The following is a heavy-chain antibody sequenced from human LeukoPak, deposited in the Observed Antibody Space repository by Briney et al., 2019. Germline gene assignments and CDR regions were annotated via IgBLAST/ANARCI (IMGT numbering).Heavy chain of an antibody. CDR2: INPNSGGT. CDR1: GYTFTGYY. Sequence: ASVKVSCKASGYTFTGYYMHWVRQAPGQGLEWMGWINPNSGGTNYAQKSQGRVTMTRDTSISTAYMELSRLRSDDTAVYYCAREEGRNYDFWSGPVEFDPWGQGTLVTVSS. J-gene: IGHJ5*02. CDR3: AREEGRNYDFWSGPVEFDP. D-gene: IGHD3-3*01. V-gene: IGHV1-2*02.